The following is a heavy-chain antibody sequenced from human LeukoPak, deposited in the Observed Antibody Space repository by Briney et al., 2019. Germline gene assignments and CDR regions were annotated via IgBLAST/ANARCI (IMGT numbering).Heavy chain of an antibody. J-gene: IGHJ4*02. D-gene: IGHD3-22*01. CDR1: GFTFSSYA. Sequence: GGSLRLFCSASGFTFSSYAMNWVRQAPGKGLEWVSAISGSGGSTYYADSVKGRFTISRDNSKNTLYLQMNSLRAEDTAVYYCAKALGYYYDSSGYPNWGQGTLVTVSS. CDR2: ISGSGGST. CDR3: AKALGYYYDSSGYPN. V-gene: IGHV3-23*01.